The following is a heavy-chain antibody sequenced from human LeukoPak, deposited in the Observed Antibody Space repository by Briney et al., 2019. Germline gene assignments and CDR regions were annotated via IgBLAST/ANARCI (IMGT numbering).Heavy chain of an antibody. J-gene: IGHJ4*02. CDR1: GLTFSDAW. CDR3: ATEYYGSYNY. D-gene: IGHD1-26*01. Sequence: GGSLRLSCAASGLTFSDAWMSWVRQAPGKGLEWVGHIKSKTAGGTTDYAAPVKGRFTISRDDSKNTLYLQMNSLKAEDTAVYYCATEYYGSYNYWGQGSLVTVSS. CDR2: IKSKTAGGTT. V-gene: IGHV3-15*01.